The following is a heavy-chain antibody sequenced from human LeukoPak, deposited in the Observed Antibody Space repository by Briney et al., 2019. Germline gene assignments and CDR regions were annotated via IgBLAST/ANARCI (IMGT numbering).Heavy chain of an antibody. D-gene: IGHD3-10*01. CDR2: IIPIFGTA. V-gene: IGHV1-69*13. Sequence: GASVKVSCKASGGTFSSYAISWVRQAPGQGLEWMGGIIPIFGTANYAQKFQGRVTITADESTSTAYMELSSLRSEDTAVYYCARGRLWFGGGRYYYYGMDVWGQGTTVTVSS. CDR3: ARGRLWFGGGRYYYYGMDV. J-gene: IGHJ6*02. CDR1: GGTFSSYA.